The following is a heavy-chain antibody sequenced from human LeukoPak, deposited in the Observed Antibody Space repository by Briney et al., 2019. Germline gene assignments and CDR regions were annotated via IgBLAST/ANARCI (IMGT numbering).Heavy chain of an antibody. Sequence: GGSLRLSCAASGFTFSKDWMLWVRQAPGKGLESVSRINTDGTVTTYADSVKGRFTVSRDNADNTMFLQMNSVRDEDTAVYYCATKQWLSPPPDSWGQGTPVTVSS. CDR2: INTDGTVT. V-gene: IGHV3-74*01. J-gene: IGHJ4*02. CDR3: ATKQWLSPPPDS. D-gene: IGHD6-19*01. CDR1: GFTFSKDW.